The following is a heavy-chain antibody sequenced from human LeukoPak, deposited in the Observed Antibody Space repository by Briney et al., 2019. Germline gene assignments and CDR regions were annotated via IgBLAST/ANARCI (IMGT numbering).Heavy chain of an antibody. CDR3: ASIAAAGTPYFDY. V-gene: IGHV4-59*01. Sequence: SETLSLTCTVSGGSISSYYWSWIRQPPGKRLEGIGYIYYSGSTNYNPSLKSRVTIPVDTSKNQFSLKLSSVTAADTAVYYCASIAAAGTPYFDYWGQGTLVTVSS. D-gene: IGHD6-13*01. J-gene: IGHJ4*02. CDR1: GGSISSYY. CDR2: IYYSGST.